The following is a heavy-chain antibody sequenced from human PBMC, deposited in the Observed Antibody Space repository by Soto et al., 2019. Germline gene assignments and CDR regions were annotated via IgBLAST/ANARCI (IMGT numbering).Heavy chain of an antibody. Sequence: EVQLLESGGGLVQPGGSLRLSCAASGFTFSSYAMSWVRQAPGKGLEWVSAISGSGGSTYYADSVKGRFTISRDNSKNTLYLQMNSLRAEDTAVYYCAKPFGVAARLATYYYYGMGVWGQGTTVTVSS. J-gene: IGHJ6*02. CDR3: AKPFGVAARLATYYYYGMGV. D-gene: IGHD6-6*01. V-gene: IGHV3-23*01. CDR1: GFTFSSYA. CDR2: ISGSGGST.